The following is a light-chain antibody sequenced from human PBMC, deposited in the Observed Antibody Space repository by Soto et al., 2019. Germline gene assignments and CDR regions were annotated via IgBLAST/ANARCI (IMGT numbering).Light chain of an antibody. Sequence: EIVLTQSPATLSWSPGERATLSCRASQSVVTYLGWYQQNPGQAPRLLIYDASNRATGIPPRFSGSGSATDFTLTISSLEPEDFAVYYCQQRSKWPFTFGGGTKVEIK. CDR2: DAS. CDR1: QSVVTY. J-gene: IGKJ4*01. CDR3: QQRSKWPFT. V-gene: IGKV3-11*01.